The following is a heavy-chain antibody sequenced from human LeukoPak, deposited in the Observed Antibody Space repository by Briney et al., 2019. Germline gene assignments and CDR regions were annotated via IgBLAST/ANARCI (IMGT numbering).Heavy chain of an antibody. D-gene: IGHD6-13*01. J-gene: IGHJ4*02. V-gene: IGHV4-34*01. CDR3: ARVLGSAAAGTAFDY. Sequence: SETLSLTCAVYRGSFSGYYWSWIRQPPGKGREWIGEINHSGSTNYNPSLNSRGTISVDTSKNQFSLKLSSVTAADTAVYCCARVLGSAAAGTAFDYWGQGTLVTVSS. CDR1: RGSFSGYY. CDR2: INHSGST.